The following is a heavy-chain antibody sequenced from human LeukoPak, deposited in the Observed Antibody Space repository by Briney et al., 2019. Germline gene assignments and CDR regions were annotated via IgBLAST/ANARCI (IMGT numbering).Heavy chain of an antibody. CDR1: GFTFRSYE. CDR2: ISSSGSAI. D-gene: IGHD6-13*01. V-gene: IGHV3-48*03. CDR3: ARLGSSWYNFGY. Sequence: QSGGSLRLSCGASGFTFRSYEMNWVRQAPGKWLEWVSYISSSGSAIDYADSVKGRFTISRDNAKNSLYLQMNSLKAEDTGVYYCARLGSSWYNFGYWGQGTLVTVSS. J-gene: IGHJ4*02.